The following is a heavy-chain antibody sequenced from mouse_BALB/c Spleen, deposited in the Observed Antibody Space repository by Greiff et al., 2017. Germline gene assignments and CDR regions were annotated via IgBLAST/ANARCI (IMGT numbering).Heavy chain of an antibody. V-gene: IGHV7-3*02. CDR2: IRNKANGYTT. D-gene: IGHD1-2*01. Sequence: DVQLVESGGGLVQPGGSLRLSCATSGFTFTDYYMSWVRQPPGKALEWLGFIRNKANGYTTEYSASVKGRFTISRDNSQSILYLQMNTLRAEDSATYYCARDYGYVGWYFDVWGAGTTVTGSS. J-gene: IGHJ1*01. CDR3: ARDYGYVGWYFDV. CDR1: GFTFTDYY.